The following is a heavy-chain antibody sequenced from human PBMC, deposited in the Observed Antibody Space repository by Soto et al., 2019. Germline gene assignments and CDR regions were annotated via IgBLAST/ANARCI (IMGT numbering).Heavy chain of an antibody. V-gene: IGHV4-31*03. D-gene: IGHD3-10*01. CDR1: GGSISSGGYY. CDR2: IYYSGST. CDR3: ASGRDYYGSGSPLNWFDP. Sequence: VGASETLSLTCTVSGGSISSGGYYWSWIRQHPGKGLEWIGYIYYSGSTYYNPSLKSRVTISVDTSKNQFSLKLSSVTAADTAVYYCASGRDYYGSGSPLNWFDPWGQGTLVTVSS. J-gene: IGHJ5*02.